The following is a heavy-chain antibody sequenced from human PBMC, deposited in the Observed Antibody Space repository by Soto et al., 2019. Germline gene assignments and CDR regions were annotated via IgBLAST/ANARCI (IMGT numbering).Heavy chain of an antibody. V-gene: IGHV4-59*01. CDR1: GGSISSYY. D-gene: IGHD3-3*01. Sequence: SETLSLTCTVSGGSISSYYWSWIRQPPGKGLEWIGYIYYSGSTNYSPSLKSRVTISVDTSKNQFSLKLSSVTAADTAVYYCARGLYDFWTHYYYYMDVWGKGTTVTVAS. CDR3: ARGLYDFWTHYYYYMDV. J-gene: IGHJ6*03. CDR2: IYYSGST.